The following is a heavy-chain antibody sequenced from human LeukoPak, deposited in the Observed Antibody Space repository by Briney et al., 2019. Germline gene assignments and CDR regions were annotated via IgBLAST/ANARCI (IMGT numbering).Heavy chain of an antibody. J-gene: IGHJ4*02. CDR3: ARGYSYDYVWGSYRYWVYFDY. Sequence: PSETLSLTCAVYGGSFSGYYWSWIRQPPGKGLEWIGEINHSGSTNYNPSLKSQVTISVDTSKNQFSLKLSSVTAADTAVYYCARGYSYDYVWGSYRYWVYFDYWGQGTLVTVSS. D-gene: IGHD3-16*02. CDR1: GGSFSGYY. V-gene: IGHV4-34*01. CDR2: INHSGST.